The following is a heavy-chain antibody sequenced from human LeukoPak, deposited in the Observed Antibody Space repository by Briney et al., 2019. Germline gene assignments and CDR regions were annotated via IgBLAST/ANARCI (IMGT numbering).Heavy chain of an antibody. V-gene: IGHV4-34*01. D-gene: IGHD5-24*01. J-gene: IGHJ4*02. CDR1: GGSFSGYY. CDR2: INHSGST. CDR3: ARLQGWLQPTFDY. Sequence: KPSETLSLTCAVYGGSFSGYYWSWIRQPPGKGLEWIGEINHSGSTNYNPSLKSRVTISVDTSKNQFSLKLSSVTAADTAVYYCARLQGWLQPTFDYWGQGTLVTVSS.